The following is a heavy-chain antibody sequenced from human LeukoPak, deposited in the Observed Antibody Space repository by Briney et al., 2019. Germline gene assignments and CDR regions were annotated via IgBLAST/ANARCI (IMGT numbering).Heavy chain of an antibody. V-gene: IGHV1-2*02. J-gene: IGHJ5*02. CDR2: INPNSGGT. Sequence: ASVKVSCKTSGYPFTAFYIHWVRQAPGQGLEWMGWINPNSGGTNYAQKFQGRVTMPRDTSITTAYMELSGLRSDDTAIYYCARGKLAAPGRTGYNWFDPWGQGTLVTVSS. D-gene: IGHD6-13*01. CDR1: GYPFTAFY. CDR3: ARGKLAAPGRTGYNWFDP.